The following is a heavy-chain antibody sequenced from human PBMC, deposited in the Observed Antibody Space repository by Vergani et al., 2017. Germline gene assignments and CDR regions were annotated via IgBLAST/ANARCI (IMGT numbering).Heavy chain of an antibody. CDR1: GFTFNRYG. J-gene: IGHJ4*02. Sequence: QVKLVQSGGGVVQPGGSLRLYCVASGFTFNRYGMQWVRQAPGKGLDRVAYVLFDGLNEYYADSVKGRFIVSRDNSNAALYLQMNSLRTDDTAVYYCARDLAYCHEGSCALWGQGSVVTVSS. V-gene: IGHV3-30*02. CDR3: ARDLAYCHEGSCAL. D-gene: IGHD2-15*01. CDR2: VLFDGLNE.